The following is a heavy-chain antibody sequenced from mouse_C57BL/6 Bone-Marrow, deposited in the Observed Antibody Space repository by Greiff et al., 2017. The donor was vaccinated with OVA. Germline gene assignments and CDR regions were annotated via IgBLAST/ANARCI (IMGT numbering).Heavy chain of an antibody. V-gene: IGHV5-17*01. CDR3: ARSLITTVVATGFDY. Sequence: EVKLMESGGGLVKPGGSLKLSCAASGFTFSDYGMHWVRQAPEKGLEWVAYISSGSSTIYYADTVKGRFTISRDYAKNTLFLQMTSLRSEDTAMYYCARSLITTVVATGFDYWGQGTTLTVSS. J-gene: IGHJ2*01. CDR2: ISSGSSTI. CDR1: GFTFSDYG. D-gene: IGHD1-1*01.